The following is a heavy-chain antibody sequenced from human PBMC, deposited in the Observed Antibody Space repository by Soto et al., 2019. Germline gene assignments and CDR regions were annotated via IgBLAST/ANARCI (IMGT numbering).Heavy chain of an antibody. J-gene: IGHJ4*02. V-gene: IGHV4-31*03. CDR3: ARGSSRIRNYFDY. CDR1: GCSISSGGYY. CDR2: IYYSGST. Sequence: SETLSLTCTVSGCSISSGGYYWSWIRQHPGKGLEWIGYIYYSGSTYYNPSLKSRVTISVDTSKNQFSLKLSSVTAADTAVYYCARGSSRIRNYFDYWGQGTLVTVSS.